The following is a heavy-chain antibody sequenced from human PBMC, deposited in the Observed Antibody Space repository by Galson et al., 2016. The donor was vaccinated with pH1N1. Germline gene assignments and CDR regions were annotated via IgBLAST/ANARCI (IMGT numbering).Heavy chain of an antibody. J-gene: IGHJ4*02. CDR3: ARGDYVGYFVDQ. CDR2: VYTDGGRT. D-gene: IGHD4-23*01. CDR1: GFTLSAYW. V-gene: IGHV3-74*01. Sequence: SLRLSCAASGFTLSAYWMHWVRQAPGKGLVWVSRVYTDGGRTGYADSVRGRFTISRDNAKNTLYLQMSSLRAEDTAVYYCARGDYVGYFVDQWGQGTLVAVSS.